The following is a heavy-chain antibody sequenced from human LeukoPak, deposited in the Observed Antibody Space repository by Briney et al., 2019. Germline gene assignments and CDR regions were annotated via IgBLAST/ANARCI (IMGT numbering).Heavy chain of an antibody. CDR2: IYYSGST. D-gene: IGHD5-18*01. CDR3: ARDNGYGSNDY. V-gene: IGHV4-39*07. CDR1: GGSISSSGYY. J-gene: IGHJ4*02. Sequence: SETLSLTCTVSGGSISSSGYYWGWIRQPPGKGLEWIGSIYYSGSTYYNPSLKSRVTISVDTSKNQFSLKLSSVTAADTAVYYCARDNGYGSNDYWGQGTLVTVSS.